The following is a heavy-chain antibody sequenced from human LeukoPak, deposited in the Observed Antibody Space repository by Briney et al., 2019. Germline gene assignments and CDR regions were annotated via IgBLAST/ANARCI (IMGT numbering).Heavy chain of an antibody. CDR1: GYTFTSYG. D-gene: IGHD5-18*01. J-gene: IGHJ4*02. V-gene: IGHV1-18*01. CDR2: ISAYNGNT. Sequence: GASVKVSCKASGYTFTSYGISWVRQAPGQGLEWMGWISAYNGNTNYAQKLQGRVTMTTDTSTSTAYMELRSLRSDDTAVYYCARVQRIQLWVEIDYWGQGTLVTVSS. CDR3: ARVQRIQLWVEIDY.